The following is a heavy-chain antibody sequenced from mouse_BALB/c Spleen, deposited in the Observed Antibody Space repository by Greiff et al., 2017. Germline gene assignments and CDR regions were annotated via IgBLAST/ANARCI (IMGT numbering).Heavy chain of an antibody. D-gene: IGHD1-1*01. CDR1: GFTFSSYT. CDR2: ISNGGGST. CDR3: ARRDYYGRAMDY. V-gene: IGHV5-12-2*01. Sequence: DVHLVESGGGLVQPGGSLKLSCAASGFTFSSYTMSWVRQTPEKRLEWVAYISNGGGSTYYPDTVKGRFTISRDNAKNTLYLQMSSLKSEDTAMYYCARRDYYGRAMDYWGQGTSVTVSS. J-gene: IGHJ4*01.